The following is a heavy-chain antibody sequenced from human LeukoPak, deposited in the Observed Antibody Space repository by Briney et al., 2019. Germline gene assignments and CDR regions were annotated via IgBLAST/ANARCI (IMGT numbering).Heavy chain of an antibody. Sequence: GASVKVSCKASGCTFTGYYMLWVRQAPRQGLEWTGWVNPNRGGTNYAQKFQGRVTMTRDTSISTAYMELSRLRSDDTAVYYCARDRDCSGGSCYSFLGYYYYGMDVWGQGTTVTVSS. D-gene: IGHD2-15*01. V-gene: IGHV1-2*02. CDR1: GCTFTGYY. J-gene: IGHJ6*02. CDR3: ARDRDCSGGSCYSFLGYYYYGMDV. CDR2: VNPNRGGT.